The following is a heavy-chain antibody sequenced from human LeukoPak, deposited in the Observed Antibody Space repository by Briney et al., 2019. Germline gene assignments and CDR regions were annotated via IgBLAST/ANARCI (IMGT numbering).Heavy chain of an antibody. J-gene: IGHJ6*02. CDR2: IYYSGST. D-gene: IGHD6-19*01. V-gene: IGHV4-31*03. CDR1: GGSISSGGYY. CDR3: ARDLGGYDYSSGWARTLYGMDV. Sequence: PSQTLSLTCTVSGGSISSGGYYWSWIRQHPGKGLEWIGYIYYSGSTYYNPSPKSRVTISVDTSKNQFSLKLSSVTAADTAVYYCARDLGGYDYSSGWARTLYGMDVWGQGTTATVSS.